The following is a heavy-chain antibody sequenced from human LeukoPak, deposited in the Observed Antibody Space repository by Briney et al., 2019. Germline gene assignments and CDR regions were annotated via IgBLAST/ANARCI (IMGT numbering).Heavy chain of an antibody. CDR1: GFTFSNYE. CDR2: ISRSGATK. CDR3: HLWFGKHLRGFDY. J-gene: IGHJ4*02. V-gene: IGHV3-48*03. D-gene: IGHD3-10*01. Sequence: PGGSLRLSCAASGFTFSNYEMNWVRQAPGKGLEWVSFISRSGATKYYADSVKGRFTISRDNSKNTLYLQMNSLRAEDTAVYYCHLWFGKHLRGFDYWGQGTLVTVSS.